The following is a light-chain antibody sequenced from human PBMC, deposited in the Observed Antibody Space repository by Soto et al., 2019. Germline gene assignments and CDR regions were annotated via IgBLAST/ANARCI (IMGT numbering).Light chain of an antibody. Sequence: QSALTQPASVSGSPGQSITISCTGTGNDVGTYNYVSWFQQHPGKAPKLMIYDVNSRPSGVSNRFSGSKSGNTASLTISGLQAEDEADYYCISYTSSNTRVFGGGTKLTVL. CDR3: ISYTSSNTRV. CDR1: GNDVGTYNY. CDR2: DVN. J-gene: IGLJ3*02. V-gene: IGLV2-14*03.